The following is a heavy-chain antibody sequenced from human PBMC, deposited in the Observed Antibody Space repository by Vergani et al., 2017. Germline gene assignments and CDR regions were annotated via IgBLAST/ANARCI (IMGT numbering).Heavy chain of an antibody. D-gene: IGHD2-21*01. V-gene: IGHV4-4*07. CDR2: IYPNGNG. Sequence: QVHLQESGPGVVKPSDTLSLTCTVSGVSMSDFYLTWIRQPAGRGLEWVGRIYPNGNGNYNESLRSRLTMSIDTSRSQFSLSLSSVTAADTAVYYCARGNCGVNCPKYNWLAPWGRGILVTVSS. J-gene: IGHJ5*02. CDR1: GVSMSDFY. CDR3: ARGNCGVNCPKYNWLAP.